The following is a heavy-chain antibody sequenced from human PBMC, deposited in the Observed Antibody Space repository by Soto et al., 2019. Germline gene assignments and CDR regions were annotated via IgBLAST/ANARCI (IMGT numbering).Heavy chain of an antibody. CDR3: ASGASRWYPYFFDS. J-gene: IGHJ4*02. Sequence: QAQVVQSGAEVRKPGSSVKLSCKASEGTFNSYAIAWVRQAPGQGLEWMGGIIPYYNTLNYAQKFQDRVTLPADASTNTVYMALSSLRSDDTAVYFCASGASRWYPYFFDSWAQGTLVTVSS. D-gene: IGHD6-13*01. CDR2: IIPYYNTL. CDR1: EGTFNSYA. V-gene: IGHV1-69*01.